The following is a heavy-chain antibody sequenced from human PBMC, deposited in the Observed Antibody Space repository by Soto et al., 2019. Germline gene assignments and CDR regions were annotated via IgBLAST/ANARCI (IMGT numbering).Heavy chain of an antibody. Sequence: SETLSLTWAVSGGSFTSNNWWSWVRQPPGQGLEWIGEIYRTGSTNYNPSLKSRVTISLDKSENKFSLKVTSLTAADTAVYYCASRDPGTSVDYWGQGTLVTVSS. V-gene: IGHV4-4*02. D-gene: IGHD1-7*01. J-gene: IGHJ4*02. CDR2: IYRTGST. CDR1: GGSFTSNNW. CDR3: ASRDPGTSVDY.